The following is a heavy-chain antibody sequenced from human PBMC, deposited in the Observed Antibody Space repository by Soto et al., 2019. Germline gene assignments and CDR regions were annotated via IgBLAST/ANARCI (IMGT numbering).Heavy chain of an antibody. Sequence: ASVKVSCKASGGTFTSYAMHWVRQAPGQRLEWMGWINAGNGNTKYSQKFQGRVTITRDTSASTAYMELSSLRSEDTAVYYCAREGFVLLWFGELPGGMDVWGQGTTVTVSS. CDR3: AREGFVLLWFGELPGGMDV. V-gene: IGHV1-3*01. D-gene: IGHD3-10*01. CDR2: INAGNGNT. CDR1: GGTFTSYA. J-gene: IGHJ6*02.